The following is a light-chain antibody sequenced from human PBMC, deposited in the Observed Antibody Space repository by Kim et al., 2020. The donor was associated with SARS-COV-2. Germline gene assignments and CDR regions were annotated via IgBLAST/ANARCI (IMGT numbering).Light chain of an antibody. J-gene: IGLJ3*02. CDR3: NSRDSSGNRL. V-gene: IGLV3-19*01. CDR1: SLRSYY. Sequence: SSELTQDPAVSVALGQPVRLTCQGDSLRSYYASWYQQKPGQAPVLVIYGKNNRPSGIPDRFSGSSSGNTASLTITGAQAEDEADYYCNSRDSSGNRLFGG. CDR2: GKN.